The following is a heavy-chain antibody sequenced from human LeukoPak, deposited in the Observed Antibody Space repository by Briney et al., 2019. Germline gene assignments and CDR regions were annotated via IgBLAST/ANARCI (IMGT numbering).Heavy chain of an antibody. Sequence: SGTLSLTCGVSGGSISNTDWWSWVRQPPGQGLEWIGEISLTGLTHYNPSLESRVTVSLDKSKNQLSPNLTSVTAADTAVYYCSRENGAFSPFGYWGQGTLVTVLS. CDR3: SRENGAFSPFGY. J-gene: IGHJ4*02. CDR1: GGSISNTDW. CDR2: ISLTGLT. D-gene: IGHD2-8*01. V-gene: IGHV4-4*02.